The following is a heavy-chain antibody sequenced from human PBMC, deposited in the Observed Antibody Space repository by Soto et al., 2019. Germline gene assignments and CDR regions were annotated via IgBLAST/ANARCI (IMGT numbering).Heavy chain of an antibody. CDR3: VRGGGYDAFGH. J-gene: IGHJ4*01. CDR1: GASISHGGFS. D-gene: IGHD5-12*01. V-gene: IGHV4-30-2*06. CDR2: INHFEST. Sequence: SETLSLTYTVFGASISHGGFSWSWIRQSPGKGLEWIGYINHFESTYFHPSFKSRLSMSIDSNRNMFSLNLSSVTAADMAVYYCVRGGGYDAFGHWRHGVPVTVSS.